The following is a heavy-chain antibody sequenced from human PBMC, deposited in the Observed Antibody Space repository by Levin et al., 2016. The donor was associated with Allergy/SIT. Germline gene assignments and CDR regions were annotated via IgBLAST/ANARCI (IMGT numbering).Heavy chain of an antibody. CDR2: INHSGST. J-gene: IGHJ4*02. D-gene: IGHD2-8*01. Sequence: SETLSLTCAVYGGSFSGYYWSWIRQPPGKGLEWIGEINHSGSTNYNPSLKSRVTISVDTSKNQFSLKLSSVTAADTAVYYCARTARILYRPFDYWGQGTLVTVSS. CDR3: ARTARILYRPFDY. V-gene: IGHV4-34*01. CDR1: GGSFSGYY.